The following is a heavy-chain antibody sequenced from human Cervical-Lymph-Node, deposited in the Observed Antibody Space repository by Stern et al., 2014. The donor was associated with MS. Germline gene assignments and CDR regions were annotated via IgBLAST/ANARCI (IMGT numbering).Heavy chain of an antibody. CDR2: YDPQHGET. V-gene: IGHV1-24*01. D-gene: IGHD1-14*01. J-gene: IGHJ6*02. Sequence: QVQLVQSGAEVKKPGASVKVSCKVSGYTLTEMSMHWVRQAPGKGLEWMGGYDPQHGETVYAQKIQGRVTMAEDRSTDTAYMELTSLRSDDTAVYYCATHRGRATYYYGLDVWGQGTTVTVSS. CDR3: ATHRGRATYYYGLDV. CDR1: GYTLTEMS.